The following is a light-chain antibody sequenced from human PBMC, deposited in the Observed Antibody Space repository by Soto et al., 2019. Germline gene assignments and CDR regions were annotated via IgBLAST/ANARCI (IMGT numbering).Light chain of an antibody. CDR3: QQSYSTPMYT. V-gene: IGKV1-39*01. Sequence: DIQMTQSPSSLSASVGDRVTITCRASQSISSYLNWYQQKPGKAPKLLIYAASSLQSGGPSRFSGSGSGTDFNLTISSLQPEDFATYYCQQSYSTPMYTFGQGTKLEIK. CDR1: QSISSY. CDR2: AAS. J-gene: IGKJ2*01.